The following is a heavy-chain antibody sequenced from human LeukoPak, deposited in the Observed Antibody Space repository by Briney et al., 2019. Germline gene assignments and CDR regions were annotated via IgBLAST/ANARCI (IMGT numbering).Heavy chain of an antibody. CDR1: GYTLTELS. Sequence: ASVKVSCKVSGYTLTELSMHWVRQAPGKGLEWMAGFDPEDGETIYAQKFQDRVTMTTDTSTNTAYMELRSLRSDDTAVYYCARVQPHRIHYDNSDYPTRNDYWGQGTLVTVSS. D-gene: IGHD3-22*01. CDR3: ARVQPHRIHYDNSDYPTRNDY. CDR2: FDPEDGET. V-gene: IGHV1-24*01. J-gene: IGHJ4*02.